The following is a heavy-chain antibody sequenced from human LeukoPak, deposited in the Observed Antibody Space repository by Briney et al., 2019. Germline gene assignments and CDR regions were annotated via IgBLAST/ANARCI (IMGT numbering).Heavy chain of an antibody. D-gene: IGHD3-22*01. J-gene: IGHJ3*02. V-gene: IGHV1-69*13. CDR1: GGTFSSYA. Sequence: ASVKVSCKASGGTFSSYAISWVRQAPGQGLEWMGGIIPIFGTANYAQKFQGRVTITADESTSTAYRELSSLRSEDTAVYYCARDRVPTYYYDSSGYYHDAFDIWGQGTMVTVSS. CDR3: ARDRVPTYYYDSSGYYHDAFDI. CDR2: IIPIFGTA.